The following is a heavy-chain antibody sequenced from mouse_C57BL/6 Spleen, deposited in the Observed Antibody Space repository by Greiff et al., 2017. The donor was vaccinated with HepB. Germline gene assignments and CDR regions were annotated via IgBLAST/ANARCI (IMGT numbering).Heavy chain of an antibody. V-gene: IGHV1-15*01. D-gene: IGHD2-1*01. CDR3: TIYYALRGAMDY. CDR2: IDPETGGT. CDR1: GYTFTDYE. J-gene: IGHJ4*01. Sequence: VQLQQSGAELVRPGASVTLSCKASGYTFTDYEMHWVKQTPVHGLEWIGAIDPETGGTAYNQKFKGKAILTADKSSSTAYMELRSLTSEDSAVYYWTIYYALRGAMDYWGQGTSVTVSS.